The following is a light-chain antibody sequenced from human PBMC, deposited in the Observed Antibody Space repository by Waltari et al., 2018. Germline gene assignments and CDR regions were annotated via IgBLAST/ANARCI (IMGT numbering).Light chain of an antibody. CDR1: QSLSTIS. CDR2: SAS. V-gene: IGKV3-20*01. J-gene: IGKJ4*01. CDR3: QQYDGAVVT. Sequence: CRASQSLSTISLAWYQQNAGQAPRLLIYSASNRAPGIPDRFSGSGSGTDFALTISSLEPEDSAMYYCQQYDGAVVTFGGGTKVEIK.